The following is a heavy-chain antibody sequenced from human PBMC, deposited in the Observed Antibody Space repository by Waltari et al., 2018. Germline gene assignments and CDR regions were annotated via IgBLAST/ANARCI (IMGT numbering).Heavy chain of an antibody. CDR3: ARRPGGGSDEYFQH. CDR2: ISYDGSNK. J-gene: IGHJ1*01. V-gene: IGHV3-30*01. CDR1: GFTFSSYA. D-gene: IGHD1-26*01. Sequence: QVQLVESGGGVVQPGRSLRLSWAASGFTFSSYAMHWVRQAPGNGLEWVAVISYDGSNKYYADSVKGRFTISRDNSKNTLYLQMNSLRAEDTAVYYCARRPGGGSDEYFQHWGQGTLVTVSS.